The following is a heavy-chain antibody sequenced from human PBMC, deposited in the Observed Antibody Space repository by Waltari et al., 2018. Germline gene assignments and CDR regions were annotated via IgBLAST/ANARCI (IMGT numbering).Heavy chain of an antibody. J-gene: IGHJ4*02. CDR2: ISYDGSNK. D-gene: IGHD3-3*01. Sequence: QAQLVESGGGVVQPGRSLRLSCAASGFTFRSYAMHWVRQAPGKGLEWVAVISYDGSNKYYADSVKGRFTSSRDNSKNTLYLQMNRLRAGDTAGYYCARDGSPLGGVVIILYWGQGTLVTVSS. V-gene: IGHV3-30*01. CDR1: GFTFRSYA. CDR3: ARDGSPLGGVVIILY.